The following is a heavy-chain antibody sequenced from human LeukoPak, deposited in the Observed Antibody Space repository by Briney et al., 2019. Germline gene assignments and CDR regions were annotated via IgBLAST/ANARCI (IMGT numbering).Heavy chain of an antibody. V-gene: IGHV4-59*01. J-gene: IGHJ3*02. CDR3: ARDMRAVAGTGAFDI. Sequence: SETLSLTCTVSGGSINSYYWNWIRQPPGKGLEWIGNMYYRGNTNYNPSLKSRATISADTSKTEFSLKLSSVTAADTAVYFCARDMRAVAGTGAFDIWGQGTMVTVSS. CDR2: MYYRGNT. CDR1: GGSINSYY. D-gene: IGHD6-19*01.